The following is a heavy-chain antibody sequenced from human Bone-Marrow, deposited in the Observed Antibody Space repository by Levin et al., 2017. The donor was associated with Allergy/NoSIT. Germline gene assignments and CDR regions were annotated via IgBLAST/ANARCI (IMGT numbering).Heavy chain of an antibody. D-gene: IGHD3-3*01. CDR3: ARDPGYDFWSGATSYYFDY. CDR2: ISAYNGNT. CDR1: GYTFTSYG. V-gene: IGHV1-18*01. Sequence: GASVKVSCKASGYTFTSYGISWVRQAPGQGLEWMGWISAYNGNTNYAQKLQGRVTMTTDTSTSTAYMELRSLRSDDTAVYYCARDPGYDFWSGATSYYFDYWGQGTLVTVSS. J-gene: IGHJ4*02.